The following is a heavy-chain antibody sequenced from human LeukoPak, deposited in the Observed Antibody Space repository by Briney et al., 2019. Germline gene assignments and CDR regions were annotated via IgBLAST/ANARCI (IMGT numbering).Heavy chain of an antibody. CDR3: ARDLPYSSSWYTGLDYYYGMDV. CDR1: GYTFTSYG. V-gene: IGHV1-18*01. J-gene: IGHJ6*02. Sequence: ASVKVSCKASGYTFTSYGISWVRQAPGQGLEWMGWISAYNGNTNYAQKLQGRVTMTTDTSTSTACMELRSLRSDDTAVYYCARDLPYSSSWYTGLDYYYGMDVWGQGTTVTVSS. CDR2: ISAYNGNT. D-gene: IGHD6-13*01.